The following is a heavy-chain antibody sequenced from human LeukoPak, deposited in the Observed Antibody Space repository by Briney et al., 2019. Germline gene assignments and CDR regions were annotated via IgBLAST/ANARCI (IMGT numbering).Heavy chain of an antibody. CDR3: ARDTGNYFDY. V-gene: IGHV4-59*01. CDR1: GGPISSYY. CDR2: IYYSGST. D-gene: IGHD2-8*02. Sequence: SETLSLTCTVSGGPISSYYWTWMRQSPGKGLEWIGYIYYSGSTNYNPSLKSRVTISVDTSKNQFSLKLSSVTSADTAVYYCARDTGNYFDYWGQGTLVTVSS. J-gene: IGHJ4*02.